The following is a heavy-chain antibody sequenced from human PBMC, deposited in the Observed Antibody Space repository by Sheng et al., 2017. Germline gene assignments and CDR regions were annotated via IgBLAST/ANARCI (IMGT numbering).Heavy chain of an antibody. D-gene: IGHD3-22*01. CDR1: GFTFSSYA. CDR2: ISYDGSNK. V-gene: IGHV3-30-3*01. CDR3: ARDSTYYYDSSGYYPPYGYYMDV. J-gene: IGHJ6*03. Sequence: QVQLVESGGGVVQPGRSLRLSCAASGFTFSSYAMHWVRQAPGKGLEWVAVISYDGSNKYYADSVKGRFTISRDNSKNTLYLQMNSLRAEDTAVYYCARDSTYYYDSSGYYPPYGYYMDVWGKGTTVTVSS.